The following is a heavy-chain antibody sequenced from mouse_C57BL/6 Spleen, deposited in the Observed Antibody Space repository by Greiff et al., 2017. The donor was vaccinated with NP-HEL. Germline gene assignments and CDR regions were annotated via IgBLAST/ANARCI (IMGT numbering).Heavy chain of an antibody. D-gene: IGHD1-1*01. CDR1: GFSLTSYA. V-gene: IGHV2-9-1*01. CDR3: ARNKGYGSSFYAMDY. Sequence: VQRVESGPGLVAPSQSLSITCTVSGFSLTSYAISWVRQPPGKGLEWLGVIWTGGGTNYNSALKSRLSISKDNSKSQVFLKMNSLQTDDTARYYCARNKGYGSSFYAMDYWGQGTSVTVSS. J-gene: IGHJ4*01. CDR2: IWTGGGT.